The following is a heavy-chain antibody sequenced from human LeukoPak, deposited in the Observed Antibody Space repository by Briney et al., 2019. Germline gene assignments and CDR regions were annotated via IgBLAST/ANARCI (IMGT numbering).Heavy chain of an antibody. CDR1: GFTFSDYY. V-gene: IGHV3-23*01. J-gene: IGHJ4*02. CDR3: AKSRVSYWVPEFDY. Sequence: PGGSLGLSCAASGFTFSDYYMSWIRQAPGKGLEWVSAISGSGDSTDYADSVKGRFPISRDNSKNTLYLQMNSLRAEDTAIYYCAKSRVSYWVPEFDYWGQGTLVTVSS. D-gene: IGHD1-26*01. CDR2: ISGSGDST.